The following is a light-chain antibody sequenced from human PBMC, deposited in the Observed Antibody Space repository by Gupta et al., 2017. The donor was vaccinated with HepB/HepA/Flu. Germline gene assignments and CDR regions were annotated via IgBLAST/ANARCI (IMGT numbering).Light chain of an antibody. CDR2: VAS. CDR3: RQRDSTPST. V-gene: IGKV1-39*01. CDR1: QSISSY. Sequence: DIQMTQSPSALSASVGDRVTITCRASQSISSYLNWYQQKPGKAPKLLIYVASSVQSGVPSRLSGSSSWADFTLTISSRQPEDFATYSCRQRDSTPSTFGQGTKVEIK. J-gene: IGKJ1*01.